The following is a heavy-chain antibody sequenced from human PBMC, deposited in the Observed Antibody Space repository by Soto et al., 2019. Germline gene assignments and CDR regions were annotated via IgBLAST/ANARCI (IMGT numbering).Heavy chain of an antibody. CDR2: IYYSGST. J-gene: IGHJ6*03. CDR3: ARLRGEWLPSYYYYMDV. V-gene: IGHV4-39*01. CDR1: GGSISSSSYY. D-gene: IGHD5-12*01. Sequence: QLQLQESGPGLVKPSETLSLTCTVSGGSISSSSYYWGWIRQPPGKGLEWIGSIYYSGSTYYNPSLKSRVTISVDTSKNQFSLKLSSVTAADTAVYYCARLRGEWLPSYYYYMDVWGKGTTVTVSS.